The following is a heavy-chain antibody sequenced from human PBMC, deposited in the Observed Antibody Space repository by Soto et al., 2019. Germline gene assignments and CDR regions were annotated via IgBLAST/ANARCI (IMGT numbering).Heavy chain of an antibody. D-gene: IGHD5-12*01. J-gene: IGHJ4*02. CDR2: ISGSGSGT. CDR3: VKGRSGYDFDY. Sequence: GGSLRLSCAGSGFTFSRYVMSWVRQAPGKGLEWVSGISGSGSGTYYADSVKGLFTISRDNSKNTPYVQMNSLRAEDTAVYYCVKGRSGYDFDYWGQGTLVTVSS. CDR1: GFTFSRYV. V-gene: IGHV3-23*01.